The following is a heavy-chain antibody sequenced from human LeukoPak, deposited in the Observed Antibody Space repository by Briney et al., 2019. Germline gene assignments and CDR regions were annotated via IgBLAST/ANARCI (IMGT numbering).Heavy chain of an antibody. CDR3: AREILAPGKAHDY. CDR2: INDDGSAT. J-gene: IGHJ4*02. CDR1: GFTFSNYW. Sequence: GGSLRLSCAASGFTFSNYWMHWVRQVPGKGLVWVSRINDDGSATFYADSVKGRFTISRDNAKNTLFLQMSSLRAEDTAVYFCAREILAPGKAHDYWGQGTLVTVSS. V-gene: IGHV3-74*01.